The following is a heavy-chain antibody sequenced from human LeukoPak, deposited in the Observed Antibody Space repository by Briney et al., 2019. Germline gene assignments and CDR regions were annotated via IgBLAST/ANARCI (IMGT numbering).Heavy chain of an antibody. J-gene: IGHJ4*02. CDR3: ARDLRGYSYSHYFDY. CDR2: IKQDGSEK. D-gene: IGHD5-18*01. CDR1: GFTFSSYW. V-gene: IGHV3-7*01. Sequence: GGSLRLSCAASGFTFSSYWMNWVRQTPGKGLEWVANIKQDGSEKYYVDSVKGRFTISRDNAKNSLYLQMNSLRAEDTAVYYCARDLRGYSYSHYFDYWGQGTLVTVSS.